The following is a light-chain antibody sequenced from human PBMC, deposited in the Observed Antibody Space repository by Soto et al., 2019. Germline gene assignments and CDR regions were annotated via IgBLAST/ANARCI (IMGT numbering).Light chain of an antibody. J-gene: IGKJ1*01. CDR1: QRISSN. Sequence: EILMTQSQATLSFSPGERATLSCRASQRISSNVAWYQQKPGQAPRLLIYGASTRATGVPARFSGGGSGTEFTLTISSLQSDDFATYYCQQFAKSSTFGQGTTVEIK. CDR2: GAS. V-gene: IGKV3-15*01. CDR3: QQFAKSST.